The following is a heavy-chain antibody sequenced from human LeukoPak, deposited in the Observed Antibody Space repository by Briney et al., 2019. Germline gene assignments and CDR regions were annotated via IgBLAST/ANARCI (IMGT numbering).Heavy chain of an antibody. J-gene: IGHJ5*02. CDR2: INHSGST. V-gene: IGHV4-34*01. Sequence: SETLSLTCAVYGGSFSGYYWSWIRQPPGKGLEWIGEINHSGSTNYNPSLKSRVTISVDTSKNQFSLKLSSVTAADTAVYYCARGHHIVVVVAATSWFDPWGQGTLVTVSS. D-gene: IGHD2-15*01. CDR1: GGSFSGYY. CDR3: ARGHHIVVVVAATSWFDP.